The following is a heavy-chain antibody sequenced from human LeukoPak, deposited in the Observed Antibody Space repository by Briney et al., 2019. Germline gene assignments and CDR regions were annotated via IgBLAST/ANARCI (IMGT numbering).Heavy chain of an antibody. V-gene: IGHV4-34*01. D-gene: IGHD2-21*01. CDR3: ARVGLFHLDY. CDR2: INHSGST. Sequence: PSETLSLTCAVYGGSFSGYYWSWIRQPPGKGLEWIGEINHSGSTNYNPSLKSRVTISVDTSKNQFSLKLSSVTAADTAVYYCARVGLFHLDYWGQGTLVTVSS. CDR1: GGSFSGYY. J-gene: IGHJ4*02.